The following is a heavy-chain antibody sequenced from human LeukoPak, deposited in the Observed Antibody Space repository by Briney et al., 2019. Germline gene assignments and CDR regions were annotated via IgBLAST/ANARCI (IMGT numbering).Heavy chain of an antibody. CDR2: ISSIISYI. CDR3: ARHIVAAEYYFDY. V-gene: IGHV3-21*06. Sequence: TGGSLRLSCAASGFTFSSYSMKWVRQAPGKGLEWVSSISSIISYIYYADSVKGRFTISRDNAKNSLYLQMNSLRAEDTAVYYCARHIVAAEYYFDYWGQGTLVTVSS. J-gene: IGHJ4*02. D-gene: IGHD2-21*01. CDR1: GFTFSSYS.